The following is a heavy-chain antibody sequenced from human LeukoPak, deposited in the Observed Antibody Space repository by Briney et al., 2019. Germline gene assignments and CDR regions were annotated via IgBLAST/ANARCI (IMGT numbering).Heavy chain of an antibody. CDR2: ISAYNGNT. CDR3: ARDSDIVVVPAPGP. D-gene: IGHD2-2*01. J-gene: IGHJ5*02. V-gene: IGHV1-18*01. CDR1: GYTFTSYG. Sequence: ASVKVSCKASGYTFTSYGISWVRQAPGQGLEWMGWISAYNGNTNYAQKLQGRVTMTTDTSTSTAYMELRSLRSDDTAVYHCARDSDIVVVPAPGPWGQGTLVTVSS.